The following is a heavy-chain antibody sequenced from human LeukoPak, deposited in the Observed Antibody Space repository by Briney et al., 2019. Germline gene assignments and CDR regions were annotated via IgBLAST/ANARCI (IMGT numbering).Heavy chain of an antibody. Sequence: PSETLSLTCTVSGASISYHYWNWIRQPPGKGLEWIGEINHSGSTNYNPSLKSRVTISVDTSKNQFSLKLSSVTAADTAVYYCARGRDEAVAGNSVDYWGQGTLVTVSS. V-gene: IGHV4-34*01. CDR2: INHSGST. CDR3: ARGRDEAVAGNSVDY. CDR1: GASISYHY. D-gene: IGHD6-19*01. J-gene: IGHJ4*02.